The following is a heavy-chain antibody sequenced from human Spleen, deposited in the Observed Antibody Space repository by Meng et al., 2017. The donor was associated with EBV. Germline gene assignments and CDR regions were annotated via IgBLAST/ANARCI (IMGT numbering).Heavy chain of an antibody. CDR1: GGSMGSSSYY. Sequence: SGPRLVRPSMTCSSTCPVSGGSMGSSSYYWGWIRQPPGKGLEWIGSIYYSGSTYYNPSLKSRVTISVDTSKNQFSLKLSSVTAADTAVYYCARRGTKYFDLWGRGTLVTVSS. J-gene: IGHJ2*01. D-gene: IGHD1-1*01. V-gene: IGHV4-39*07. CDR2: IYYSGST. CDR3: ARRGTKYFDL.